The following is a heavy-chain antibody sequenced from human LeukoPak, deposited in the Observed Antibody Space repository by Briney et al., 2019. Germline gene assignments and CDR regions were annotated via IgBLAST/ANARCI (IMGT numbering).Heavy chain of an antibody. Sequence: GASVKVSCKTSGYSASHYYMHWVRQAPGQGLEWMGWINPNTGGTKYAQEFQGRVTMTGDTSISIVHMELRSLTYDDTAMYYCATPVPGYGALDVWGQGTMVTVSS. CDR1: GYSASHYY. CDR2: INPNTGGT. D-gene: IGHD3-9*01. J-gene: IGHJ3*01. CDR3: ATPVPGYGALDV. V-gene: IGHV1-2*02.